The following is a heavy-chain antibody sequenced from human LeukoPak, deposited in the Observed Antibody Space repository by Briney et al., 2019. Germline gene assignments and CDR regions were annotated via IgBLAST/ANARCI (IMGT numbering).Heavy chain of an antibody. CDR2: ISGSGSAT. D-gene: IGHD1-7*01. J-gene: IGHJ4*02. CDR1: GFTFGSYA. V-gene: IGHV3-23*01. Sequence: GGSLRLSCAASGFTFGSYAMTWVRQAPGKGLEWVSAISGSGSATYYADSVKGRFTISRDNSKNTLYLQMNSLRAEDTAVYYCAKDHDIRTTSDFDYWGQGTLVTVSS. CDR3: AKDHDIRTTSDFDY.